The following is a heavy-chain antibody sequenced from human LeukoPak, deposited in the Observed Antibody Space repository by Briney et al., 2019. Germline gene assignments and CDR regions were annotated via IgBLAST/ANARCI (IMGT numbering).Heavy chain of an antibody. CDR1: GGTFSSYA. V-gene: IGHV1-69*13. Sequence: SVKVSCKASGGTFSSYAISWVRQAPGQGLEWMGGIIPIFGTANYAQKFQGRVTITADESTSTAYMELSSLRSEDTAVYYCARDSSGSGWYGRRYYFDYWGQGTLVTVSS. D-gene: IGHD6-19*01. J-gene: IGHJ4*02. CDR2: IIPIFGTA. CDR3: ARDSSGSGWYGRRYYFDY.